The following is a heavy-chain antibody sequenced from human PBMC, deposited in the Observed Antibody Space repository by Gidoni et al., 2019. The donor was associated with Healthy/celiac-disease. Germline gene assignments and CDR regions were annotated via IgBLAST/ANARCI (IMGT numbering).Heavy chain of an antibody. J-gene: IGHJ3*02. CDR1: GFPFSSYG. V-gene: IGHV3-33*01. D-gene: IGHD3-22*01. Sequence: QVQLVESGGGVVQPGRSLRLSCAASGFPFSSYGMHWVRQAPGKGLEWVAVIWYDGSNKYYADSVKGRFTISRDNSKNTLYLQMNSLRAEDTAVYYCARDLSHDSSGYWSIVNAFDIWGQGTMVTVSS. CDR2: IWYDGSNK. CDR3: ARDLSHDSSGYWSIVNAFDI.